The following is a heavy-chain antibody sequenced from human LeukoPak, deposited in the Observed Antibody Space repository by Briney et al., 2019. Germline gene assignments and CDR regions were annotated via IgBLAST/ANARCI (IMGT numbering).Heavy chain of an antibody. CDR2: ISSSSSYT. CDR3: ARDKSIPNLDAFDI. D-gene: IGHD1-14*01. CDR1: GFTFSDYY. J-gene: IGHJ3*02. Sequence: TGGSLRLSCAASGFTFSDYYMSWIRQAPGKGLEWVSYISSSSSYTNYADSVKGRFTISRDNAKNSLYLQMNSLRVEDTAVYYCARDKSIPNLDAFDIWGQGTMVTVSS. V-gene: IGHV3-11*05.